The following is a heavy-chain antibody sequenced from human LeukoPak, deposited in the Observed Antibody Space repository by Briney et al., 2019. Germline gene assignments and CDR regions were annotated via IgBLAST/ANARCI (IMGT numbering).Heavy chain of an antibody. CDR1: GFSFMSYW. CDR3: ARDGHTFDW. V-gene: IGHV3-7*03. J-gene: IGHJ4*02. CDR2: INQDGSEK. Sequence: PGGSLRLSCAASGFSFMSYWMSWVRQAPGKGLEWVANINQDGSEKYYVDSAKGRFTISRDNAKNSLSLQMISLRDEDTAIYYCARDGHTFDWWGQGTQVTVSS.